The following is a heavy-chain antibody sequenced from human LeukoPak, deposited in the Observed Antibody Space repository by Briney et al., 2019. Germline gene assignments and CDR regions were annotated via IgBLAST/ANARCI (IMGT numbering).Heavy chain of an antibody. J-gene: IGHJ4*02. Sequence: GGSLRLSCAASGFTFSSYSMNWVRQAPGKGLEWVSSISSSSSYIYYADSVKGRFTISRDNAKNSLYLQMNSLRAEDTAVYYCASSSRLLFRGADFWGQGTLVTVSS. V-gene: IGHV3-21*01. D-gene: IGHD2/OR15-2a*01. CDR1: GFTFSSYS. CDR2: ISSSSSYI. CDR3: ASSSRLLFRGADF.